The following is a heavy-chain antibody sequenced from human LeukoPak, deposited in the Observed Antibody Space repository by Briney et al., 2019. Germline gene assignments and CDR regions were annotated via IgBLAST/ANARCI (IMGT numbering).Heavy chain of an antibody. D-gene: IGHD6-13*01. CDR2: INPNSGGT. Sequence: GASVKVSCKASGYTFTGYYMHWVRQAPGQGLEWMGRINPNSGGTNYAQKFQGRVTMTRDTSISTAYMELSRLRSDDTAVYYCARMFIAAAGKYYFDYWGQGTLVTVSS. V-gene: IGHV1-2*06. CDR3: ARMFIAAAGKYYFDY. J-gene: IGHJ4*02. CDR1: GYTFTGYY.